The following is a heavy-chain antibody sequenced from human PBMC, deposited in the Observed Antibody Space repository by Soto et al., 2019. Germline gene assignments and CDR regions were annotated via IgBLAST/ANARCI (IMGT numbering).Heavy chain of an antibody. D-gene: IGHD5-18*01. CDR2: SSGSGGST. CDR3: AKTQGDSYGPGWFDP. CDR1: AFTFTSYA. Sequence: PRGSLTPSCPPSAFTFTSYAMSCVRQAPGKGLEWVSASSGSGGSTYYADSVKGRSTISRDNSTNTLYLQMNSMRAEDTAVYYCAKTQGDSYGPGWFDPWGQGTLVTVSS. V-gene: IGHV3-23*01. J-gene: IGHJ5*02.